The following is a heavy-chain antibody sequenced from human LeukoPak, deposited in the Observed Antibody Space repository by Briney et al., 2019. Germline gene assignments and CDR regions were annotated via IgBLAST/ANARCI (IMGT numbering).Heavy chain of an antibody. CDR2: IRYDGSNK. J-gene: IGHJ6*02. D-gene: IGHD6-19*01. Sequence: GGSLRLSCAASGFTFSSYGVHWVRQAPGKGLEWVAFIRYDGSNKYYTDSVKGRFTISRDNSKNTLYLQMNSLRAEDTAVYYCARDRILAVAGTTYYYYGMDVWGQGATVTVSS. CDR3: ARDRILAVAGTTYYYYGMDV. V-gene: IGHV3-30*02. CDR1: GFTFSSYG.